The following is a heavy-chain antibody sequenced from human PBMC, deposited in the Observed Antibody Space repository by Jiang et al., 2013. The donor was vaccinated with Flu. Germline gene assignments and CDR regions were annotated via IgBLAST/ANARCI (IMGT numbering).Heavy chain of an antibody. V-gene: IGHV4-4*02. Sequence: GSGLVKPSGTLSLTCAVSGGSISSSNWWSWVRQPPGKGLEWIGEIYHSGSTNYNPSLKSRVTISVDKSKNQFSLKLSSVTAADTAVYYCAGRKGXSSSGYYYYYYMDVWGKG. CDR3: AGRKGXSSSGYYYYYYMDV. CDR1: GGSISSSNW. D-gene: IGHD6-6*01. CDR2: IYHSGST. J-gene: IGHJ6*03.